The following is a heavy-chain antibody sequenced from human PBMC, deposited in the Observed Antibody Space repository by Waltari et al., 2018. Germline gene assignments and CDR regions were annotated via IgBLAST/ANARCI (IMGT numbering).Heavy chain of an antibody. J-gene: IGHJ4*02. CDR2: INQDGSER. V-gene: IGHV3-7*03. CDR1: GFSFGSFW. Sequence: EVQMVESGGTLVQPGGSLRLSCEPSGFSFGSFWMTWVRQVPGKGLEWVANINQDGSERNYVDSVKGRFTISRDNAKNSLYLQMNSLRAEDTAVYYCLRDRRGADLFDYWGQGTLVTVSS. CDR3: LRDRRGADLFDY. D-gene: IGHD3-10*01.